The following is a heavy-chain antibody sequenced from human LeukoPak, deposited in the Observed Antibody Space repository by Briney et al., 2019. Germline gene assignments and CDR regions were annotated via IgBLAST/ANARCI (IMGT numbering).Heavy chain of an antibody. CDR3: ARGRIFDSSGYPLFDP. CDR2: IIPILGIA. Sequence: SWVRQAPGQGLEWMGRIIPILGIANYAQKFQGRVTITADKSTSTAYMELSSLRSEDTAVYYCARGRIFDSSGYPLFDPWGQGTLVTVSS. V-gene: IGHV1-69*04. D-gene: IGHD3-22*01. J-gene: IGHJ5*02.